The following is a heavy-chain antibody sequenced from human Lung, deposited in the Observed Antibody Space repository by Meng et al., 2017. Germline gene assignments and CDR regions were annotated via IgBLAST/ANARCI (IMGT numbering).Heavy chain of an antibody. CDR2: ISGSGGST. CDR1: GFTFSSHA. V-gene: IGHV3-23*01. CDR3: AKLTYYYDSSGYLETGYFDY. Sequence: GEFLKISCSASGFTFSSHAMSWVRQAPGKGLEWVSAISGSGGSTYYADSVKGRFTNSRDNSKNTLYLQMNSLRAEDTAVYYCAKLTYYYDSSGYLETGYFDYWGQGTLVTVSS. J-gene: IGHJ4*02. D-gene: IGHD3-22*01.